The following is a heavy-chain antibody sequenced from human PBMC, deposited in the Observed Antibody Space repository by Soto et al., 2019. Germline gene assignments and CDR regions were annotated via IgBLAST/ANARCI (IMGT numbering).Heavy chain of an antibody. CDR3: ARIPVDTSMIYWLDP. CDR2: IYYSGNT. CDR1: GGSGSGGGYY. D-gene: IGHD5-18*01. V-gene: IGHV4-61*08. Sequence: LATLGLTGTVSGGSGSGGGYYWSWIRQPAGKGLEWIGYIYYSGNTNYNPSLKSRVIISVDTSKNLFSLKLTSVTAADTAVYYCARIPVDTSMIYWLDPWGQGTLVTVSS. J-gene: IGHJ5*02.